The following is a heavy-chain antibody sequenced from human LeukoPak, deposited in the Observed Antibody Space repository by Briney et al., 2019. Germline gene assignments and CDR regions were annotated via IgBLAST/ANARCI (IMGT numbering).Heavy chain of an antibody. D-gene: IGHD6-6*01. CDR2: INPNSGGT. Sequence: ASVKVSCKASGYSFTGYYMHWVRQAPGQGLEWMGWINPNSGGTNYAQKFQGRVTMTRGTSISTVYMELSGLRSDDTAVYYCARDASPRAARSDYWGQGTLVTVSS. V-gene: IGHV1-2*02. CDR3: ARDASPRAARSDY. J-gene: IGHJ4*02. CDR1: GYSFTGYY.